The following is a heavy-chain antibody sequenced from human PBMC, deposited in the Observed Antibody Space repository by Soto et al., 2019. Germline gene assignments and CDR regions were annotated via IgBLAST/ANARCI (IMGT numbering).Heavy chain of an antibody. CDR3: ARETAWSGIFVY. Sequence: SETLSLTCIFSGGSISNYYWSWIRQSPGKGLEWIGFIHFSGITDYNPSLSSRVTISVDTSKNHFSLQLSSVTAADTAVYYCARETAWSGIFVYWGQGTLVTVSS. CDR2: IHFSGIT. D-gene: IGHD3-3*01. J-gene: IGHJ4*02. V-gene: IGHV4-59*01. CDR1: GGSISNYY.